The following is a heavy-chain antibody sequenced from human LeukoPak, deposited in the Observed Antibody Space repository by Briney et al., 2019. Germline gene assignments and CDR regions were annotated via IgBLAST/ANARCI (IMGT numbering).Heavy chain of an antibody. CDR3: TTDTAIDSGFDY. V-gene: IGHV3-15*01. CDR2: IKSKTDGGTT. Sequence: PGGSLRLSCAASGFTFSSYAMSWVRQAPGKGLEWVGRIKSKTDGGTTDYAAPVKGRFTISRDDSKNTLYLQMNSLKTEDIAVYYCTTDTAIDSGFDYSGQGTLVTVSS. J-gene: IGHJ4*02. CDR1: GFTFSSYA. D-gene: IGHD3-10*01.